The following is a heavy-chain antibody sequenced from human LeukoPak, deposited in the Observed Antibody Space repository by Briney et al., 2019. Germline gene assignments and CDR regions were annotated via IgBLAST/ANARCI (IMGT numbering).Heavy chain of an antibody. D-gene: IGHD3-22*01. CDR2: IYYSGST. J-gene: IGHJ1*01. CDR1: GGSISSYY. Sequence: SETLSLTCTVSGGSISSYYWSWIRQPPGKGLEWIGYIYYSGSTNYDPSLKSRVTISVDTSKNQFSLKLSSVTAADTAVYYCARHASSGYYYVTEYFQHWGQGTLVTVSS. V-gene: IGHV4-59*08. CDR3: ARHASSGYYYVTEYFQH.